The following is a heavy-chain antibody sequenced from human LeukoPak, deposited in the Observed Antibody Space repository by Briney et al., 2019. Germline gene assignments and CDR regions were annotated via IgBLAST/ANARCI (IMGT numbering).Heavy chain of an antibody. CDR1: GFTFSSYA. CDR2: YDGNNK. Sequence: GGSLRLSCAASGFTFSSYAMHWVRQAPGKGLEWVAYDGNNKYYADSVKGRFTTSRDNSENTLYLQMNSLRVEDTAVYYCARGQIVGATTRYFDYWGQGTLVTVPS. J-gene: IGHJ4*02. D-gene: IGHD1-26*01. V-gene: IGHV3-30*04. CDR3: ARGQIVGATTRYFDY.